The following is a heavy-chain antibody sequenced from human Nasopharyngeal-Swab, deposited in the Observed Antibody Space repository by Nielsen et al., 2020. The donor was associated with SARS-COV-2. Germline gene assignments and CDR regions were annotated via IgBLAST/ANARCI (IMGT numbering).Heavy chain of an antibody. V-gene: IGHV3-23*01. CDR2: ISVGGDST. Sequence: SCAASGFSFSTYAMSWVRLARGKGLEWVSSISVGGDSTFYADSVKGRFTISRDNSEDTLYLQMSSLSADDTAVYYCAKLAVTVYWYFDVWGPGTLLTVSS. CDR3: AKLAVTVYWYFDV. J-gene: IGHJ2*01. CDR1: GFSFSTYA.